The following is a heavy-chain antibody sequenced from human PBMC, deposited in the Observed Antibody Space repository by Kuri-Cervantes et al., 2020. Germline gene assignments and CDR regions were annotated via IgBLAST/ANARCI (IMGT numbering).Heavy chain of an antibody. CDR3: ARDTRYYDFWSGYSAMDV. CDR2: INHRRST. V-gene: IGHV4-34*01. J-gene: IGHJ6*03. Sequence: GSLRLSCAVYGGSFSGYYWSWIRQPPGKGLEWIGEINHRRSTNYIPSLKSRVTISVDTSKNQFSLKLRSVTAADTAVYYCARDTRYYDFWSGYSAMDVWGKGTTVTVSS. CDR1: GGSFSGYY. D-gene: IGHD3-3*01.